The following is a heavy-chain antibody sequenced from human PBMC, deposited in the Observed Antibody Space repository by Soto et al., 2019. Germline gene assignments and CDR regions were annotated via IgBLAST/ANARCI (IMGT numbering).Heavy chain of an antibody. Sequence: QVQLVESGGGVVQPGKSLRLSCAASGFTFSTYSMHWVRQAPGKGLEWVAVIWFDGNNKYYADSLKGRFTISRDNSKNTLYLEMNSLRSEDTAVYYCARDFLTWDGSGCLDMWGQGTTVTVSS. CDR1: GFTFSTYS. J-gene: IGHJ3*02. D-gene: IGHD3-22*01. V-gene: IGHV3-30*04. CDR2: IWFDGNNK. CDR3: ARDFLTWDGSGCLDM.